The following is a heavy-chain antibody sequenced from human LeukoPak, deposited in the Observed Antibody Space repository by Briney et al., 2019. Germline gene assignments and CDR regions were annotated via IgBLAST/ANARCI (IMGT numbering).Heavy chain of an antibody. Sequence: GGSLRLSCLASGFTFSNAWMSWVRQAPGKGLEWVGRIKSKTDGETTDYAAPVKGRFTISRDDSKNTLYLQMNRLNIGDTAVYYCITDPGAWAPIWGQGTMVTVSS. V-gene: IGHV3-15*01. CDR2: IKSKTDGETT. D-gene: IGHD1-26*01. CDR1: GFTFSNAW. J-gene: IGHJ3*02. CDR3: ITDPGAWAPI.